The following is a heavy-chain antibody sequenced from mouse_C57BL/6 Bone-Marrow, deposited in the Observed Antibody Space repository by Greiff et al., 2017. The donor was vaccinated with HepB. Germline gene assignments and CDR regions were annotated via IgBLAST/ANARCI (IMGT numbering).Heavy chain of an antibody. CDR1: GFNIKDDY. CDR3: TIQGFDY. D-gene: IGHD3-2*02. J-gene: IGHJ2*01. Sequence: VQLQQSGAELVRPGASVKLSCTASGFNIKDDYMHWVKQRPEQGLEWIGWIDPENGDTEYASKFQGKATITSDTSSNTAYLQLSSLTSEDTDVYYCTIQGFDYWGQGTTLTVSS. CDR2: IDPENGDT. V-gene: IGHV14-4*01.